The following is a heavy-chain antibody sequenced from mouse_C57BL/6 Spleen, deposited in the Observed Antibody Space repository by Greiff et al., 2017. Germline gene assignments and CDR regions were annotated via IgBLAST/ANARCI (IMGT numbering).Heavy chain of an antibody. Sequence: QVQLQQSGAELVKPGASVKISCKASGYAFSSYWMNWVKQRPGKGLEWIGQIYPGDGDTNYNGKFKGKATLTADKSSSTAYMQLSSLTSEDSAVYFGARSGGPYWYFDVWGTGTTVTVSS. CDR2: IYPGDGDT. CDR3: ARSGGPYWYFDV. V-gene: IGHV1-80*01. J-gene: IGHJ1*03. CDR1: GYAFSSYW. D-gene: IGHD1-1*02.